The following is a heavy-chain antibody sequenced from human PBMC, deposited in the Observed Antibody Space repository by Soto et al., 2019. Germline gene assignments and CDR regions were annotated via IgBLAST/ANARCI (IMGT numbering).Heavy chain of an antibody. D-gene: IGHD3-3*01. Sequence: PGESLKISCKGSGYSFTSYWISWVRQMPGKGLEWMGRIDPCDSYTNYSPSFQGHVTISADKSISTAYLQWSSLKASDTATYYCARTAGITIFGRRPSLHYGMDVWGQGTTVTVSS. CDR1: GYSFTSYW. CDR3: ARTAGITIFGRRPSLHYGMDV. J-gene: IGHJ6*02. CDR2: IDPCDSYT. V-gene: IGHV5-10-1*01.